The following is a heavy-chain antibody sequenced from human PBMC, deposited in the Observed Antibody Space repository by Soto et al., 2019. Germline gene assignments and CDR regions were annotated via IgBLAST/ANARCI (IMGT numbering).Heavy chain of an antibody. CDR1: GGTFTSYY. CDR2: INPSGGST. Sequence: GASVKVSCKASGGTFTSYYMHWVRQAPGQGLEWMGIINPSGGSTSYAQKFQGRVTMTRDTSTSTVYMELSSLRSEDTAVYYCASPGIAARPDYYYGMDVWGQGTTVTVSS. J-gene: IGHJ6*02. CDR3: ASPGIAARPDYYYGMDV. V-gene: IGHV1-46*01. D-gene: IGHD6-6*01.